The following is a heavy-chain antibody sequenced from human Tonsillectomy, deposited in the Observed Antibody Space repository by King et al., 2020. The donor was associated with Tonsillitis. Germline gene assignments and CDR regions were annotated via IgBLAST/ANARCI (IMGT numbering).Heavy chain of an antibody. V-gene: IGHV4-59*01. CDR1: GGSISNYY. CDR3: ARELRNYSGSSSYTDWYFDL. J-gene: IGHJ2*01. D-gene: IGHD3-22*01. Sequence: LQESGPGLLKPSETLSLTCSVSGGSISNYYWSWIRQPPGKGLEWIGYFYYSGSTNYNPSLKSRVTISVDTSKNQFSLKLSSVTAADTAVYYCARELRNYSGSSSYTDWYFDLWGRGTLVTVSS. CDR2: FYYSGST.